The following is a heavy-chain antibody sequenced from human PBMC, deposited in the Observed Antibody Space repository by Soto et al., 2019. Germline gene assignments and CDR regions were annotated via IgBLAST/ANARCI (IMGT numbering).Heavy chain of an antibody. Sequence: QVQVQQWGAGLVKPSETLSLTCAVPGESFSGFYWSWIRQPPGKGLEWIGEMNHIGITHYNPSLGSRVTISVDTSGNQRPLRLDSVTAADTAVYYCTRGYAENRHTPHYGGQGTLVTVSS. CDR3: TRGYAENRHTPHY. CDR2: MNHIGIT. D-gene: IGHD5-12*01. J-gene: IGHJ1*01. CDR1: GESFSGFY. V-gene: IGHV4-34*06.